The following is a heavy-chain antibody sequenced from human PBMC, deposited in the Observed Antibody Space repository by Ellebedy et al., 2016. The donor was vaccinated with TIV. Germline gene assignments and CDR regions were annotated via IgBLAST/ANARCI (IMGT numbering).Heavy chain of an antibody. V-gene: IGHV3-23*01. CDR3: AKRRATTGSGMDV. CDR2: FTSSGDRA. J-gene: IGHJ6*02. D-gene: IGHD1-1*01. Sequence: GGSLRLSXAASGFTFSIYTMTWVRQAPGKGLEWVSSFTSSGDRANYADSVKGRFTISRDDSQNTLYLQMNSLRAEDTAVYYCAKRRATTGSGMDVWGQGTAVTVSS. CDR1: GFTFSIYT.